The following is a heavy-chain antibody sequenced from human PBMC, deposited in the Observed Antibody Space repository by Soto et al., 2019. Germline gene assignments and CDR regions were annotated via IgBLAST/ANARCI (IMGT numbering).Heavy chain of an antibody. D-gene: IGHD3-3*01. CDR3: ALLIPIPGVY. Sequence: QVHLAQSGTEVKKPGSSVTVSCRTLGGTFSTYTISWVRQAPEQGLEWMGATIPIFGRTNYAQKFQGRVTITADESTSTAYLDVHSLRSDDTAVYYCALLIPIPGVYWGQGTLVTVSS. V-gene: IGHV1-69*01. CDR2: TIPIFGRT. J-gene: IGHJ4*02. CDR1: GGTFSTYT.